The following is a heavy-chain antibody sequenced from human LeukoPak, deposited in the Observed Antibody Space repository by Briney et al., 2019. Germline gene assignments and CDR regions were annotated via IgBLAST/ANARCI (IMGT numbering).Heavy chain of an antibody. Sequence: PSETLSLTCSVSGASVSSYYWNWVRQTPGKGLEWIGYIYYNEKTDYGPSLKSRVTISVDTSKNQFSLRLNSVTATDTAMYYCARGPYSYDSSGCFDYWGQGALVTVSS. CDR2: IYYNEKT. CDR3: ARGPYSYDSSGCFDY. CDR1: GASVSSYY. V-gene: IGHV4-59*08. J-gene: IGHJ4*02. D-gene: IGHD3-22*01.